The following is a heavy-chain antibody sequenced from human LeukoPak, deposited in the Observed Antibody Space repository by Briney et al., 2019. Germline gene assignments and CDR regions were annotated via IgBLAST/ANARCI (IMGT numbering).Heavy chain of an antibody. D-gene: IGHD2/OR15-2a*01. CDR3: ARDRGSSGMDV. Sequence: SETLSLTCTVSGGSISSYYWSWIRQPAGKGLEWIGRTSTSGSTNYNPSLKSRVTMSLDTSKNQFSLKLSSVTAADTAVYCCARDRGSSGMDVWSQGTTVTVSS. V-gene: IGHV4-4*07. CDR2: TSTSGST. J-gene: IGHJ6*02. CDR1: GGSISSYY.